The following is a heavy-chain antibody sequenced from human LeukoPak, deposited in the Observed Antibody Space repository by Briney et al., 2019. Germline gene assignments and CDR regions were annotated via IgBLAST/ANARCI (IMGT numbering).Heavy chain of an antibody. CDR3: ASALDYYDSRDIDF. CDR1: GFTFSSYW. V-gene: IGHV3-7*01. D-gene: IGHD3-22*01. CDR2: IKQDGSEK. J-gene: IGHJ4*02. Sequence: GGSLRLSCAASGFTFSSYWMSWVRQAPGKGLEWVANIKQDGSEKYYVDSVKGRFTISRDNAKNSLYLQMNSLRAEDTAVYYCASALDYYDSRDIDFWGQGTLVTVSS.